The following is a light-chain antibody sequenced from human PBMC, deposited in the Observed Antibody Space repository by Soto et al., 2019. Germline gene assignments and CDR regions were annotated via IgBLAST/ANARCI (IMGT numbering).Light chain of an antibody. Sequence: DIQMTQSPSSLSASVGDRVTITCRASHSISSYLNWYQQKPGKAPKLLIYAVSTLQGGVPPRFSGSGSGTDFTLTISSLQPEDFATYYCQQSYNTLITFGPGTKVDIK. CDR1: HSISSY. CDR3: QQSYNTLIT. J-gene: IGKJ3*01. V-gene: IGKV1-39*01. CDR2: AVS.